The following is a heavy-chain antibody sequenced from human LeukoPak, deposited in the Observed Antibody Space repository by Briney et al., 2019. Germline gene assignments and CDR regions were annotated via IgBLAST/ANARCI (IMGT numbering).Heavy chain of an antibody. CDR3: ARVAPGYCSSTSCYTGGATGWFDP. J-gene: IGHJ5*02. CDR1: GGSFSGYY. CDR2: INHSGST. V-gene: IGHV4-34*01. D-gene: IGHD2-2*02. Sequence: SETLSLTCAVYGGSFSGYYWSWIRQPPGKGLEWIGEINHSGSTNYNPSLKSRVTISVDTSKNQFSLKLSSVTAADTAVYYCARVAPGYCSSTSCYTGGATGWFDPWGQGTLVTVSP.